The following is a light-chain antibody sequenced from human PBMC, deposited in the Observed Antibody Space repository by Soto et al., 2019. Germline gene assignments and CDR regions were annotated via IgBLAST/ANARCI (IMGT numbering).Light chain of an antibody. Sequence: EIVLTQSPGTLSLSPGERATLSCRASQTLTSSYLAWYQQKPGQAPRLLIFGSSSRATGIPDRFSGSGSGTDFTLTISRLEPEDFAVYYCQQYVTSPLTFGGGTKMEVK. J-gene: IGKJ4*01. CDR2: GSS. CDR3: QQYVTSPLT. V-gene: IGKV3-20*01. CDR1: QTLTSSY.